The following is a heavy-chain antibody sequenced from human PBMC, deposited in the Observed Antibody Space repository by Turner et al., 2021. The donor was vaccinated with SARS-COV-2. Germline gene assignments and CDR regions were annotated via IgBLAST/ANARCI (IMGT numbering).Heavy chain of an antibody. CDR3: ARDPFSVTSGYGDYFY. D-gene: IGHD4-17*01. CDR2: IWYDGTNK. Sequence: QVQLVESGGGVVQPGRSLRLSCAASGFTFSSYGMHWVRQAPGKGLGGVAIIWYDGTNKYYADSVKGRFTISRDNSKNTLYLQMNSLRAEDTAVYYCARDPFSVTSGYGDYFYWGQGTLVTVSS. V-gene: IGHV3-33*01. CDR1: GFTFSSYG. J-gene: IGHJ4*02.